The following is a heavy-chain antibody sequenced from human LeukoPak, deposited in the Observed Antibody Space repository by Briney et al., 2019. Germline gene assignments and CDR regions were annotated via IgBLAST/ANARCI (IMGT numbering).Heavy chain of an antibody. CDR2: ITGISDI. CDR1: GFTFSDYS. J-gene: IGHJ4*02. D-gene: IGHD1-1*01. V-gene: IGHV3-69-1*02. Sequence: SGESLRLSCTASGFTFSDYSVNWVRQAPGKGLEWVSCITGISDIYYADSVKGRFTISRDNAKNSVYLQMNSLRAEDTGIDYCARAIRLWGQGTLVTVSS. CDR3: ARAIRL.